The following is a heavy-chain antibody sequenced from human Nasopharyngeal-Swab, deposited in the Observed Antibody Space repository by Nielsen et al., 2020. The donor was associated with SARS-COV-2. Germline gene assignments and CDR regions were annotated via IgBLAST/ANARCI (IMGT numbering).Heavy chain of an antibody. CDR2: INQIGST. J-gene: IGHJ4*02. CDR1: GGSFTTYS. V-gene: IGHV4-34*01. Sequence: SETLSLTCAVYGGSFTTYSWIWIRQPPGKGLEWIGEINQIGSTNYNTYNPSLNSRVTISLATSKNQFSLTLTSVTAADTAIYFCARGRYYGDYDYWGQGALVTVSS. D-gene: IGHD4-17*01. CDR3: ARGRYYGDYDY.